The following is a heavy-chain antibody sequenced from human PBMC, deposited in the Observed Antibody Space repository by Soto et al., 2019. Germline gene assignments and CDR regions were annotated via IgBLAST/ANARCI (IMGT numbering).Heavy chain of an antibody. CDR3: AKDMGRIAAAGYYYYYYGMDV. CDR2: ISWNSGSI. J-gene: IGHJ6*02. D-gene: IGHD6-13*01. Sequence: GGSLRLSCAASGFTFDDYAMHWVRQAPGKGLEWVSGISWNSGSIGYADSVKGRFTISRDNAKNSLYLQMNSLRAEDTALYYCAKDMGRIAAAGYYYYYYGMDVWGQGTTVTVSS. CDR1: GFTFDDYA. V-gene: IGHV3-9*01.